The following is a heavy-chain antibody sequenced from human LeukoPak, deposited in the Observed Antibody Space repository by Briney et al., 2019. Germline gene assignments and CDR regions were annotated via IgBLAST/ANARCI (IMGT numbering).Heavy chain of an antibody. D-gene: IGHD6-19*01. Sequence: SETLSLTCTVSGGSTSSYYWSWIRQPPGKGLEWIGYIYYSGSTNYNPSLKSRVTISVDTSKNQFSLKLSSVTAADTAVYYCARVVTGYSSGWYSSSWFDPWGQGTLVTVSS. CDR3: ARVVTGYSSGWYSSSWFDP. CDR2: IYYSGST. J-gene: IGHJ5*02. CDR1: GGSTSSYY. V-gene: IGHV4-59*01.